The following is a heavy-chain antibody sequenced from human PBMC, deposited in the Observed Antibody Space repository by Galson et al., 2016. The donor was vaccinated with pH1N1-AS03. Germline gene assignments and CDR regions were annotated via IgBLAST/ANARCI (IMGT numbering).Heavy chain of an antibody. CDR3: ATAPGGVNV. J-gene: IGHJ6*02. CDR1: GFTFSTFA. D-gene: IGHD2-21*02. V-gene: IGHV3-30*04. CDR2: ISFDGNNK. Sequence: SLRLSCAASGFTFSTFAMYWVRQAPGKGLEWVALISFDGNNKFYADSLRGRFTISRENSKNTLYLDINSLTPEDTAMYYCATAPGGVNVWGQGTMVTVS.